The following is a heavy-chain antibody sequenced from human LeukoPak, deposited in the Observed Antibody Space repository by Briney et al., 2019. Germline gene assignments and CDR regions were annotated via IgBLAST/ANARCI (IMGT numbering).Heavy chain of an antibody. CDR1: GFTFSNAW. Sequence: GGSLRLSCAASGFTFSNAWMSWVRQAPGKGLEWVGRINSKTDGGTTDYAAPVKGRFTISRDDSKNTLYLQMNSLKTEDTAVYYCTTERVIVVVPAASSQLNFDYWGRGTLVTVSS. CDR2: INSKTDGGTT. D-gene: IGHD2-2*01. CDR3: TTERVIVVVPAASSQLNFDY. J-gene: IGHJ4*02. V-gene: IGHV3-15*01.